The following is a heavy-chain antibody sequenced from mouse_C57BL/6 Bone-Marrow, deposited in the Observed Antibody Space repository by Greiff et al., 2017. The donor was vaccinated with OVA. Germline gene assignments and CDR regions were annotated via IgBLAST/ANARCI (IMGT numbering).Heavy chain of an antibody. J-gene: IGHJ2*01. Sequence: QVQLQQSGAELVKPGASVKLSCKASGYTFTEYTIHWVKQRSGQGLEWIGWFYPGSGSIKYNEKFQDKATLTADKSSSTVYMELSRLTSEDSAVYFCARHEGDDYGSSSFFDYWGQGTTLTVSS. CDR1: GYTFTEYT. D-gene: IGHD1-1*01. V-gene: IGHV1-62-2*01. CDR3: ARHEGDDYGSSSFFDY. CDR2: FYPGSGSI.